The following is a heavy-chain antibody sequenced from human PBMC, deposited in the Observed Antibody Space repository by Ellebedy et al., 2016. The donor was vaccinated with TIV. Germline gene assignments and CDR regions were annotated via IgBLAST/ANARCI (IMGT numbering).Heavy chain of an antibody. CDR1: GYSISSGYY. V-gene: IGHV4-38-2*02. CDR3: ASFLEMAMFDAFDV. D-gene: IGHD5-24*01. J-gene: IGHJ3*01. CDR2: IYQSGST. Sequence: SETLSLTCTVSGYSISSGYYWGWIRQPPGKGLEWIGSIYQSGSTYYNPSLKSRVTISVDTSKNQFSLKLTSVSAADTAVYYCASFLEMAMFDAFDVWGQGTMVTVSS.